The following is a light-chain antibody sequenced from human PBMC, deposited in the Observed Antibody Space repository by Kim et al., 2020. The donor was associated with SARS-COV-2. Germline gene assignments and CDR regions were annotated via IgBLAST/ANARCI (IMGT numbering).Light chain of an antibody. Sequence: GQSITISCTGTTSDIGAYNYVSWYQQHPGKAPKLIIYDVTERPSGVSNRFSGSKSDNTASLTISGLQTDDEADYYCTSYTTSYTFVFATGTKVTVL. V-gene: IGLV2-14*03. CDR2: DVT. J-gene: IGLJ1*01. CDR3: TSYTTSYTFV. CDR1: TSDIGAYNY.